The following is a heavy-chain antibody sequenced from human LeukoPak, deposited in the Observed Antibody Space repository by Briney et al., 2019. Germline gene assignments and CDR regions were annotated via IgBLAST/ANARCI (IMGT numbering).Heavy chain of an antibody. D-gene: IGHD6-6*01. V-gene: IGHV4-34*01. CDR3: ARVRWDCSSSSEDY. J-gene: IGHJ4*02. Sequence: SETLSLTCTVSGGSISSYYWSWIRQPPGKGLEWIGEINHSGSTNYNPSLESRVTMSVDTSKNQFSLRLTSVTAADTGVYYCARVRWDCSSSSEDYWGQGTLVTVSS. CDR1: GGSISSYY. CDR2: INHSGST.